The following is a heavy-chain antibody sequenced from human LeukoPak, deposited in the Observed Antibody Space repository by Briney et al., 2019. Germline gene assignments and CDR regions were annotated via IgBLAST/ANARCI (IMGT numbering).Heavy chain of an antibody. Sequence: SQTLSLTCAISGDSVSSNSAAWNWIRQSPSRGLEWLGRTYYRSKWYNDYAVSVKSRITINPDTSKNQFSLQLNSVTPEDTAVYYCARVTIAAAGTRINYFDYWGQGTLVTVSS. CDR2: TYYRSKWYN. CDR3: ARVTIAAAGTRINYFDY. D-gene: IGHD6-13*01. J-gene: IGHJ4*02. CDR1: GDSVSSNSAA. V-gene: IGHV6-1*01.